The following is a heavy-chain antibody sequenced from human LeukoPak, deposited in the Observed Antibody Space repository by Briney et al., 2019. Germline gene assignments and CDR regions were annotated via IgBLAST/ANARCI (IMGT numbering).Heavy chain of an antibody. CDR3: ARDPTEYYDFWSGYSPLDY. V-gene: IGHV3-23*01. D-gene: IGHD3-3*01. Sequence: GSLRLSCAASGFTFNSYVMNWVRQAPGKGLEWVSGISGSGESTFYADSVKGRFTISRDNSKNTLYLQMNSLRAEDTAVYYCARDPTEYYDFWSGYSPLDYWGQGTLVTVSS. CDR2: ISGSGEST. J-gene: IGHJ4*02. CDR1: GFTFNSYV.